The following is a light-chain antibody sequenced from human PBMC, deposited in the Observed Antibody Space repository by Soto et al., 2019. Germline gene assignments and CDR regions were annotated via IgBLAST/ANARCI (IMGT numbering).Light chain of an antibody. CDR2: EVS. CDR1: SSDVGGYNF. Sequence: QSALTQPPSASGSPGQSVTISCTGTSSDVGGYNFVPWYQQHPGKAPKLMIYEVSKRPSGVPDRFSGSKSGNTASLTVSGLQADDEADYYCTSYAGSNIPVVFGGGTKLTVL. CDR3: TSYAGSNIPVV. V-gene: IGLV2-8*01. J-gene: IGLJ2*01.